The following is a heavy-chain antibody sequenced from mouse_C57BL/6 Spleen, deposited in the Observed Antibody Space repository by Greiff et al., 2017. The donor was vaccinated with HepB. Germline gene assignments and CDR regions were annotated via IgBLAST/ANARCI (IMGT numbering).Heavy chain of an antibody. CDR2: ISSGSSTI. V-gene: IGHV5-17*01. CDR3: ATVVARGYAMDY. Sequence: EVKLVESGGGLVKPGGSLKLSCSASGFTFSDYGMHWVRQAPEKGLEWVAYISSGSSTIYYADTVKGRFTISRDNAKNTLFLQMTSLRSEDTAMYYCATVVARGYAMDYWGQGTSVTVSS. D-gene: IGHD1-1*01. J-gene: IGHJ4*01. CDR1: GFTFSDYG.